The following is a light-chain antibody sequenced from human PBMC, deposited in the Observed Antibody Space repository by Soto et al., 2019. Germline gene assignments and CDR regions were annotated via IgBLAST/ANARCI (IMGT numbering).Light chain of an antibody. V-gene: IGKV3-20*01. CDR1: QSVSNNY. CDR3: QQYGSSPLT. Sequence: EIVLTQSPGTLSLSPGERATLSCRASQSVSNNYLAWYQQKPGQAPRLLISGASSTATGIPDRFNGSGSGTDFTLTISRLEPEDVAVYYCQQYGSSPLTFGGGTKVEIK. CDR2: GAS. J-gene: IGKJ4*01.